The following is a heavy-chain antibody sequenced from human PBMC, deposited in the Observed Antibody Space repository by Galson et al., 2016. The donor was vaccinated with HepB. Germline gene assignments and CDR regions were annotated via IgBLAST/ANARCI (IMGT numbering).Heavy chain of an antibody. J-gene: IGHJ4*01. CDR1: GYTLTELS. D-gene: IGHD5-12*01. Sequence: SVKVSCKVSGYTLTELSIHWVRLAPGKGLEWMGGFDHEHGATFYEQKFQGRVTMTEDTSTDIAYMELSSLRSEDTAIYYCVSYPQWLRLGPDYWGQGTLVIVSS. CDR2: FDHEHGAT. V-gene: IGHV1-24*01. CDR3: VSYPQWLRLGPDY.